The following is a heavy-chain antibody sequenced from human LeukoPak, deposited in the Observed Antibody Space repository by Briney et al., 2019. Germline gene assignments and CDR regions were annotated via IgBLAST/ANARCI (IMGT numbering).Heavy chain of an antibody. Sequence: GGSLRLSCAASGFTFSDYYMSWIRQAPGKGLEWVSYISSSGSTIYYADSVKGRFTISRDNAKNSLYLQMNSLRAEDTAVYYCARVVSSGWSPHVDYWGQGTLVTVSS. CDR3: ARVVSSGWSPHVDY. D-gene: IGHD6-19*01. CDR1: GFTFSDYY. CDR2: ISSSGSTI. J-gene: IGHJ4*02. V-gene: IGHV3-11*04.